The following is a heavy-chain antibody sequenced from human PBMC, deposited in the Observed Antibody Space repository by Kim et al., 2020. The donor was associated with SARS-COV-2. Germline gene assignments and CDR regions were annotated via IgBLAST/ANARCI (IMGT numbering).Heavy chain of an antibody. Sequence: GGSLRLSCAASGFTFSDYYMSWIRQAPGKGLEWVSYISSSGSTIYYADSVKGRFTISRDNAKNSLYLQMNSLRAEDTAVYYCARDRVTRYYDFWSGYPNYYYGMDVWGQGTTVTVSS. J-gene: IGHJ6*02. CDR3: ARDRVTRYYDFWSGYPNYYYGMDV. V-gene: IGHV3-11*01. CDR2: ISSSGSTI. CDR1: GFTFSDYY. D-gene: IGHD3-3*01.